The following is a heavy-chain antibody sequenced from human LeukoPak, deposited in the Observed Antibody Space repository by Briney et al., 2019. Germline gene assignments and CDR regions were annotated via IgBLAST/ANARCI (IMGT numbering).Heavy chain of an antibody. CDR2: ISGGGGST. Sequence: GGSLRLSCAASGFTFSSYAMSWVRQAPGKGLEWVSIISGGGGSTYYADSVKGRFTISRDNSKDTLHLQMNSLRAEDTAVYYCAKDQYNSGWNYFDYWGQGTLVTVSS. CDR1: GFTFSSYA. V-gene: IGHV3-23*01. D-gene: IGHD6-19*01. J-gene: IGHJ4*02. CDR3: AKDQYNSGWNYFDY.